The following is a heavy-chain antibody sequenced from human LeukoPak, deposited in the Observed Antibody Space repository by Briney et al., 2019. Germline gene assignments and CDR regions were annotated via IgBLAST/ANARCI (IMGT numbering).Heavy chain of an antibody. CDR2: ISGSGGST. V-gene: IGHV3-23*01. Sequence: GGSLRLSCAASGFTFSSYAMSWVRQAPGKGLEWVSAISGSGGSTYYADSVKGRFTISRDNAKNSLYLQMNSLRAEDTALYYCAKKAYDSSGYYWYYFDYWGQGTLVTVSS. D-gene: IGHD3-22*01. CDR1: GFTFSSYA. CDR3: AKKAYDSSGYYWYYFDY. J-gene: IGHJ4*02.